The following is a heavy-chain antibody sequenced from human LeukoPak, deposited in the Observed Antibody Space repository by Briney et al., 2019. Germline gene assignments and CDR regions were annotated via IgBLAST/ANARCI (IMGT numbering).Heavy chain of an antibody. V-gene: IGHV3-48*02. D-gene: IGHD2-2*01. CDR3: ARGAVVVPAAEEAFDI. J-gene: IGHJ3*02. Sequence: GGSLRLSCAASGFTFNSYSMNWVRQAPGKGLEWVSYISSSSSTIYYADSVKGRFTISRDNAKNSLYLQMNSLRDEDTAVYYCARGAVVVPAAEEAFDIWGQGTMVTVSS. CDR2: ISSSSSTI. CDR1: GFTFNSYS.